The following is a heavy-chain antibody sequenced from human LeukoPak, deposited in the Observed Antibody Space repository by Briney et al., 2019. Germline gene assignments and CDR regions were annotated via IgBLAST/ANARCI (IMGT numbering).Heavy chain of an antibody. CDR3: ARDFLGRTNGGSNYFGMDV. CDR2: INLHTGGA. Sequence: GESLKISCKGSGYTFTDYFLHWVRQAPGQGLEWMGCINLHTGGAHYAQKFQDWVSLTRDTSIDTAFMELSSLRSDATAIYYCARDFLGRTNGGSNYFGMDVWGQGTTVTVSS. D-gene: IGHD2-8*01. J-gene: IGHJ6*02. V-gene: IGHV1-2*04. CDR1: GYTFTDYF.